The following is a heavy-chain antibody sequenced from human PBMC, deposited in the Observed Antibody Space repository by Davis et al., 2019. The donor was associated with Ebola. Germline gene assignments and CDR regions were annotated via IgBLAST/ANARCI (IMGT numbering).Heavy chain of an antibody. CDR1: GFTVSSNY. CDR3: ARDNSYDSPGA. J-gene: IGHJ6*02. Sequence: GESLKISCAASGFTVSSNYMSWVRQAPGKGLEWVSVIYSGGSTYYADSVKGRFTISRDNSKNTLYLQMNSLRAEDTAVYYCARDNSYDSPGAWGQGTTVTVSS. V-gene: IGHV3-66*01. D-gene: IGHD3-3*01. CDR2: IYSGGST.